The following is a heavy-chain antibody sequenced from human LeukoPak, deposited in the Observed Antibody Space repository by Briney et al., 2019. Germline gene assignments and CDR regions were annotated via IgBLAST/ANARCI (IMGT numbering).Heavy chain of an antibody. Sequence: SETLSLTCTVSGGSISSGDHYWSWIRQPPGKVLEWIGYIYYSGNTYYNPSLNSRVTILVDTSKNQFSLKLSSVTAEDTAVYYCARDWRPGSSLDYWGQGNLVTVSS. CDR2: IYYSGNT. CDR1: GGSISSGDHY. V-gene: IGHV4-30-4*08. D-gene: IGHD1-26*01. J-gene: IGHJ4*02. CDR3: ARDWRPGSSLDY.